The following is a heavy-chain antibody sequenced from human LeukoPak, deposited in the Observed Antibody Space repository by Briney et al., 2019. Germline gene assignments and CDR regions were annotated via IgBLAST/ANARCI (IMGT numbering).Heavy chain of an antibody. CDR1: GGSFSGYY. CDR3: ARGHHLDY. CDR2: IYYSGST. Sequence: SETLSLTCAVYGGSFSGYYWSWIRQPPGKGLEWIGYIYYSGSTYYNPSLKSRVTISVDTSKNQFSLKLSSVTAADTAVYYCARGHHLDYWGQGTLVTVSS. J-gene: IGHJ4*02. D-gene: IGHD1-14*01. V-gene: IGHV4-30-4*08.